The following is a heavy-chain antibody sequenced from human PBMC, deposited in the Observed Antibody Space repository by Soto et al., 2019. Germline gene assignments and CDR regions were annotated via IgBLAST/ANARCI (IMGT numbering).Heavy chain of an antibody. J-gene: IGHJ4*02. CDR1: GGSFSSSY. CDR3: ARPEAGARDY. V-gene: IGHV4-34*01. CDR2: INHSGST. D-gene: IGHD1-26*01. Sequence: TSETLSLTCAVYGGSFSSSYWSWIRQPPGKGLEWIGEINHSGSTNYNPSLKSRVTISVDTSKNLFSLKLSSVTAAYTAVYYCARPEAGARDYWGQGTLVTVSS.